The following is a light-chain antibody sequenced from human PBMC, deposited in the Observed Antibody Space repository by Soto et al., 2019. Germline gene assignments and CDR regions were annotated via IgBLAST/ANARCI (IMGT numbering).Light chain of an antibody. CDR1: QSVSTW. CDR2: KAY. J-gene: IGKJ4*01. CDR3: QQYNSNPLT. Sequence: DIQMTQSPSTLSASVGDRVTITCRASQSVSTWLAWYQQKPGKVPKLLIYKAYSLESGVPSRFSGSGSGTEFTLTISSLQPDDFANYDCQQYNSNPLTFGGGTKVEIK. V-gene: IGKV1-5*03.